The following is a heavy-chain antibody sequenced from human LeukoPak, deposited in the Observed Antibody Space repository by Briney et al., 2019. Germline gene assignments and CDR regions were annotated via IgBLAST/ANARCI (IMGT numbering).Heavy chain of an antibody. CDR2: INHSGST. Sequence: SETLSLTCAVYGGSFSGYYWSWIRQPPGKGLEWIGEINHSGSTNYNPSLKSRVTISVDTSKNQFSLKLSSVTAADTAEYYCARKHDLYWYFDLWGRGTLVTVSS. CDR1: GGSFSGYY. CDR3: ARKHDLYWYFDL. J-gene: IGHJ2*01. V-gene: IGHV4-34*01. D-gene: IGHD1-1*01.